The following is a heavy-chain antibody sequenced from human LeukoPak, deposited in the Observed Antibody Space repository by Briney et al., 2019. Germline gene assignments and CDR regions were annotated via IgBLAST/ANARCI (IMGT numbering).Heavy chain of an antibody. D-gene: IGHD6-19*01. CDR3: AKQYNSGWYEDY. J-gene: IGHJ4*02. Sequence: PGGSLRLSCAASEFTFNSYAMSWVRQAPGKGLEWVSGICSSGGGTYYVDSVKGRFTISRDNSKNTLYLEMNSLRAEDTAVYYCAKQYNSGWYEDYWGQGTLVTVSS. CDR1: EFTFNSYA. V-gene: IGHV3-23*01. CDR2: ICSSGGGT.